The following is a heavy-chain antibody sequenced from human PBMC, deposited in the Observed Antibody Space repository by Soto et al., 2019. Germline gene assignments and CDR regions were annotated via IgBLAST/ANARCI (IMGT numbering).Heavy chain of an antibody. CDR3: AKDGASSYYYGMDV. D-gene: IGHD3-10*01. CDR1: GFTFSSYG. V-gene: IGHV3-30*18. J-gene: IGHJ6*02. Sequence: QVQLVESGGGVVQPGRSLRLSCAASGFTFSSYGMHWVRQAPGKGLAWVAVISYDGSNKYYADSVKGRFTISRDNSKNTLYLQMNSLRAEDTAVYYCAKDGASSYYYGMDVWGQGTTVTVSS. CDR2: ISYDGSNK.